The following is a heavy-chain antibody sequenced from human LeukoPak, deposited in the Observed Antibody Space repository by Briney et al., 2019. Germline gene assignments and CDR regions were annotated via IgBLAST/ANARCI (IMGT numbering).Heavy chain of an antibody. CDR2: IRSRADSYAT. CDR3: ARAADYYDSSGYQYYFDY. D-gene: IGHD3-22*01. Sequence: GGSLRLSCAASGFTFSGSAMHWVRQASGKGLEWVGRIRSRADSYATAYSAPVKGRFTISRDNAKNSLYLQMNSLRAEDTAVYYRARAADYYDSSGYQYYFDYWGQGTLVTVSS. V-gene: IGHV3-73*01. J-gene: IGHJ4*02. CDR1: GFTFSGSA.